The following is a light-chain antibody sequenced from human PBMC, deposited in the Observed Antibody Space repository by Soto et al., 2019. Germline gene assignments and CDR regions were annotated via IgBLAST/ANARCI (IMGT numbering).Light chain of an antibody. V-gene: IGLV2-14*01. CDR1: SSEVGGNNY. CDR3: SSYTSSSTFYV. Sequence: QSALTQPASVSGSPGQSITISFTGSSSEVGGNNYVSWYQHHPGKAPKLIIYEVSNRPSGVSNRFSGSKSGNTASLTISGLQAEDEADYYCSSYTSSSTFYVFGTGTKVTVL. J-gene: IGLJ1*01. CDR2: EVS.